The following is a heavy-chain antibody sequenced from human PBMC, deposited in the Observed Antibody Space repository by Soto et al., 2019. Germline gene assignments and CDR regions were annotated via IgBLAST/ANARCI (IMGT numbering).Heavy chain of an antibody. CDR3: ATRITVFGLLIPPFDP. J-gene: IGHJ5*02. D-gene: IGHD3-3*01. V-gene: IGHV1-18*01. CDR2: ISAYNGNT. Sequence: QGLEWMGWISAYNGNTNYAQKLQGRVTMTTDTSTSTAYMELRLSSVTAADTAIYYCATRITVFGLLIPPFDPWGQGTQVTVSS.